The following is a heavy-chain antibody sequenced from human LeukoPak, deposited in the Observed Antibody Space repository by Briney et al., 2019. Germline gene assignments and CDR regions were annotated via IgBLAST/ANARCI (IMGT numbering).Heavy chain of an antibody. V-gene: IGHV3-23*01. J-gene: IGHJ5*02. CDR1: GFTFSSYA. CDR2: ISGSGGST. D-gene: IGHD3-10*01. Sequence: GGSLRLSCAASGFTFSSYAMSWVRQAPGKGLEWVSAISGSGGSTYYADSVKGRFTISRDNSKNTLYLQMSSLRSEDTAVYYCARVRGVIGDNWFDPWGQGTLVTVSS. CDR3: ARVRGVIGDNWFDP.